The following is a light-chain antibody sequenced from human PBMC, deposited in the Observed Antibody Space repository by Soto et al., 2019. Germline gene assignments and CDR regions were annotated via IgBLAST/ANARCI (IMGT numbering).Light chain of an antibody. CDR1: QGISSY. CDR2: AAS. J-gene: IGKJ1*01. V-gene: IGKV1-8*01. CDR3: QQHYSYPRT. Sequence: AIRMTQSPSSLSASTVDRVTITCRASQGISSYLAWYQQKPGKAPKLLIYAASTLQSGVPSRFSGSGSGTDFTLAISCLQSEDFATYSCQQHYSYPRTFGQGTKVDIK.